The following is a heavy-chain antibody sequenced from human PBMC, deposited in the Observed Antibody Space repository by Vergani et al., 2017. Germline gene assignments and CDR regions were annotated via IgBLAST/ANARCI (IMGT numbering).Heavy chain of an antibody. CDR2: IYYSGST. CDR3: ARGPKNYIGY. J-gene: IGHJ4*02. Sequence: QVQLQESGPGLVKPSETLSLTCTVSGGSISSYYWSWIRQPPGKGLEWIGYIYYSGSTNYNPSLKSRVTISVDTSKNQFSLKLSSVTAADTAVYYCARGPKNYIGYWGQGTLVTVSS. CDR1: GGSISSYY. V-gene: IGHV4-59*01.